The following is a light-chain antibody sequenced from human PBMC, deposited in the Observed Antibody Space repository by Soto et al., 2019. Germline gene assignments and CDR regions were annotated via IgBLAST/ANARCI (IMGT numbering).Light chain of an antibody. J-gene: IGKJ5*01. Sequence: LQMTQSPSSLSASVGDRVTITCRASQNVITYLNWYQQKPGKAPKLLIYAASSLQSGVPSRFSGSGFGTDFTLTISSLQPEDSAIYYCQQADTFPITFGQGTRLEIK. V-gene: IGKV1-39*01. CDR3: QQADTFPIT. CDR2: AAS. CDR1: QNVITY.